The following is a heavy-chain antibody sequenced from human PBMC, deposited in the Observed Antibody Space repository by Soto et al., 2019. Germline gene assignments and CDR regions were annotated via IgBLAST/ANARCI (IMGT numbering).Heavy chain of an antibody. Sequence: QVQLQESGPGLVKPSETLSLTCTVSGDSISSYYWSWIRQPPGKGLVWIGSIYYRGSTNYNPSLKSRVTQSLDTSKNQSSLRLGSVADTDTGIYYCARRVAAAGNRGYFDLWGRGTLVTVSS. V-gene: IGHV4-59*08. CDR3: ARRVAAAGNRGYFDL. D-gene: IGHD6-13*01. CDR2: IYYRGST. J-gene: IGHJ2*01. CDR1: GDSISSYY.